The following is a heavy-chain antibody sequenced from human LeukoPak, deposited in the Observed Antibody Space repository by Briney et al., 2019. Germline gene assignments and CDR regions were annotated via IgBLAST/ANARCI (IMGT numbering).Heavy chain of an antibody. V-gene: IGHV3-48*02. CDR3: ANQRAGTYYYGMDV. D-gene: IGHD6-19*01. CDR1: GFTFSSYS. J-gene: IGHJ6*02. CDR2: ISSSSSTI. Sequence: PGGSLRLSCAASGFTFSSYSMNWVRQAPGKGLEWVPYISSSSSTIYYADSVKGRFTISRDNAKNSLYLQMNSLRDEDTAVYYCANQRAGTYYYGMDVWGQGTTVTVSS.